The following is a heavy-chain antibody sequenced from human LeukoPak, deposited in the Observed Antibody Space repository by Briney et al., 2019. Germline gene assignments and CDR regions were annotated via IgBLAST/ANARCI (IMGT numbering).Heavy chain of an antibody. D-gene: IGHD3-22*01. V-gene: IGHV3-48*01. CDR2: ISSSSSTI. CDR3: AGGIYDSSGYYQYYFLDY. Sequence: PGGSLRLSCAASGFTFSSYSMNWVRQAPGKGLEWVSYISSSSSTIYYADSVKGRFTISRDNAKNSLYLQMNSLRAEDTAVYYCAGGIYDSSGYYQYYFLDYWGQGTLVTVSS. J-gene: IGHJ4*02. CDR1: GFTFSSYS.